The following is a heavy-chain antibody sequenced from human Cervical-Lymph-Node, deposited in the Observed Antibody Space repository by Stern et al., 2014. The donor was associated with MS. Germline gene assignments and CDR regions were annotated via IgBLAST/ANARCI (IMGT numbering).Heavy chain of an antibody. CDR1: GGTLSSNT. CDR3: ARVIGDGYDSLDD. Sequence: VQLVESEAEVRKPGSSVKVSCKVSGGTLSSNTIVWVRQAPGQGLQWMGGIIAIIGTTDYAQKFHDRVTITADESTNTVYMEVTSLTSEDTAVYYCARVIGDGYDSLDDWGQGTLVTVSS. J-gene: IGHJ4*02. V-gene: IGHV1-69*01. CDR2: IIAIIGTT. D-gene: IGHD5-24*01.